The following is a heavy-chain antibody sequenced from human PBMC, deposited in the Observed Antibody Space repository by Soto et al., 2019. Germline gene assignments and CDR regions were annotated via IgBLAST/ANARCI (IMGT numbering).Heavy chain of an antibody. Sequence: SHPLSLTSSISGVSVSSNNASCNCVRQSPSRGLEWLGRTYYRSKWYNDYAVSVKSRITINPDTSKNQSSLQLKSVTPEDPAVYSCVSTPASGTLDPWGQGTLVTVSS. CDR2: TYYRSKWYN. CDR3: VSTPASGTLDP. CDR1: GVSVSSNNAS. V-gene: IGHV6-1*01. J-gene: IGHJ5*02. D-gene: IGHD6-13*01.